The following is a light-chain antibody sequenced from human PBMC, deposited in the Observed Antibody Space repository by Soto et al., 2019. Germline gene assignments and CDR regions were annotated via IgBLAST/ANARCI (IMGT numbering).Light chain of an antibody. J-gene: IGKJ1*01. Sequence: EIVMTQSPATLSVSPGERATLSCRASQSVGSNLAWYQQKPGQAPRVLIYGASTGATGIPARFSGSGSGTEFTLTISSLQSEDFAIYYCHQYNDWRGTFGQGTKVEIK. CDR3: HQYNDWRGT. CDR2: GAS. CDR1: QSVGSN. V-gene: IGKV3-15*01.